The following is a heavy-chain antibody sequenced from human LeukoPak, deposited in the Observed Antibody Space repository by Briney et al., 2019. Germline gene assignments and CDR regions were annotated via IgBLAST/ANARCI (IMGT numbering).Heavy chain of an antibody. D-gene: IGHD1-26*01. J-gene: IGHJ3*02. CDR2: TSSSSNYI. Sequence: GALRLSCAASGFTFSTYNMNWVRQAPGKGLEWVSSTSSSSNYIYYADSVKGRFTISRDNAKNSLYLQMNSLRAEDTDVYYCARDVGASAPDAFDIWGQGTMVTVSS. V-gene: IGHV3-21*01. CDR1: GFTFSTYN. CDR3: ARDVGASAPDAFDI.